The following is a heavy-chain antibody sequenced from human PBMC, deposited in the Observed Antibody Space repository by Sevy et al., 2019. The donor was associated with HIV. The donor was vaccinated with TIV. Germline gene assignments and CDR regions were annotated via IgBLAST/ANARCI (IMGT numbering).Heavy chain of an antibody. CDR1: GFTFSSYA. D-gene: IGHD4-17*01. J-gene: IGHJ4*02. Sequence: GGSLRLSCAASGFTFSSYAMSWVRQAPGKGLEWVSAISGSGGSTYYADSVKGRFTISRDNSKNTLYLQMNSLRAEDTAIYYCAKAPSSLRCQHFDYWGQGTLVTVSS. CDR3: AKAPSSLRCQHFDY. CDR2: ISGSGGST. V-gene: IGHV3-23*01.